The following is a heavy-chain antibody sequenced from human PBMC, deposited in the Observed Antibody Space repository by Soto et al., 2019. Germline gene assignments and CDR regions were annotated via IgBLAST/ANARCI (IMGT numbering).Heavy chain of an antibody. Sequence: EVQLVESGGGLVQPGGSLRLSCAASGFTFSNAWMNWVRQAPGKGLEWVGRIKSKTDGGTTDYAAPVKGRFTISRDDSKNTLYLQMNSLKTEDTAVYYCTTGSALLLGYCSGGSCYSSFNYYYGMDVWGQGTTVTVSS. CDR2: IKSKTDGGTT. J-gene: IGHJ6*02. CDR3: TTGSALLLGYCSGGSCYSSFNYYYGMDV. V-gene: IGHV3-15*07. D-gene: IGHD2-15*01. CDR1: GFTFSNAW.